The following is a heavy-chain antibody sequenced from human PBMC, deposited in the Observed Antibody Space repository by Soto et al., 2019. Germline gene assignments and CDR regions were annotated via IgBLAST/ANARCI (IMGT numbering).Heavy chain of an antibody. V-gene: IGHV3-48*03. CDR3: ARENWNYATPDY. CDR1: GFTFSSYE. Sequence: GGSLRLSCAASGFTFSSYEMTWVRQAPGKGLEWVASITGNGYTIYYADSVKGRFTIARDNAKNSLSMKMNSLRAEDTAVYFCARENWNYATPDYWGQGTLVTVSS. J-gene: IGHJ4*02. CDR2: ITGNGYTI. D-gene: IGHD1-7*01.